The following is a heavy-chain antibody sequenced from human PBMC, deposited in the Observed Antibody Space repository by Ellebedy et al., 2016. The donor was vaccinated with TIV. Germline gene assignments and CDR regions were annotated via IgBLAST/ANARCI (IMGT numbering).Heavy chain of an antibody. CDR3: ARTNTMTTFGPFDL. J-gene: IGHJ3*01. V-gene: IGHV3-48*02. D-gene: IGHD3-16*01. CDR2: ISSIGIPI. Sequence: GESLKISCAVSGFTFSSYSMNWVRQAPGKGLEWVSYISSIGIPIHYADSVKGRFSISRDNVKNSLYLQMNSLRDEDTAVYYCARTNTMTTFGPFDLWGQGTRVTVSS. CDR1: GFTFSSYS.